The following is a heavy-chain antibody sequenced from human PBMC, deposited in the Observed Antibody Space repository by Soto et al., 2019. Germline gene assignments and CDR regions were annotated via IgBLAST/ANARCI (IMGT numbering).Heavy chain of an antibody. CDR3: VRDWRDGYDHSFNH. V-gene: IGHV3-7*03. D-gene: IGHD5-12*01. J-gene: IGHJ4*02. CDR2: IKPDGSEK. Sequence: EVQLVESGGGLVQLGGSLRLSCAASGFTFNSYYMSWVRQAPGEGLEWVANIKPDGSEKYYVDSVEGRFTISRDNARNSLYLQMNSLRAEDTAVYYCVRDWRDGYDHSFNHWGQGTPVTVSS. CDR1: GFTFNSYY.